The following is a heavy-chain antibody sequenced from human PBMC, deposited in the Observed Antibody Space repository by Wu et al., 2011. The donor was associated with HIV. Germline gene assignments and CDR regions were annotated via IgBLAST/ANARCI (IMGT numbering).Heavy chain of an antibody. CDR3: ARDGSSAQLDLYYNHMDV. Sequence: QVQLLQSGAEVKRPGSSVKVSCKASGGTFSTYAISWIRQAPGQGLEWMGWIMPFFGSPTYARDFQGRVTITADKSTSTAYLELSSLRSEDTAMYYCARDGSSAQLDLYYNHMDVWGKGTTVTVSS. V-gene: IGHV1-69*14. CDR1: GGTFSTYA. CDR2: IMPFFGSP. D-gene: IGHD6-6*01. J-gene: IGHJ6*03.